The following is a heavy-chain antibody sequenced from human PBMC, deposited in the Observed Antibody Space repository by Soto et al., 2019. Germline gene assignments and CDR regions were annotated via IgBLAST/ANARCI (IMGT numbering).Heavy chain of an antibody. V-gene: IGHV1-18*01. Sequence: ASVKVSCKASGYTFTNFGISWVRQAPGQGLEWMGWISAYNGNTNYAQNFQGRVTMTTDTSISTAYMELSSLRSEDTAVYYCATGQWELLFYYYYGMDVWGQGTTVTVSS. J-gene: IGHJ6*02. D-gene: IGHD1-26*01. CDR1: GYTFTNFG. CDR3: ATGQWELLFYYYYGMDV. CDR2: ISAYNGNT.